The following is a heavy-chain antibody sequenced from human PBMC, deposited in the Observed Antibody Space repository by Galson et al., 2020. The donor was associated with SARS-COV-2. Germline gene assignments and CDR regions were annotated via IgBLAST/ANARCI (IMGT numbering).Heavy chain of an antibody. V-gene: IGHV4-59*01. Sequence: SATLSPSCIASGGSISSYYWSWIRQPPGKGLEWIGYIYYSGSTNHNPSLKSRVTISVDTSKNQFSLKLSSVTAADTAVYYCARLPKSTTIFGVVIPNWYFELWGRGTLVTVSS. D-gene: IGHD3-3*01. J-gene: IGHJ2*01. CDR3: ARLPKSTTIFGVVIPNWYFEL. CDR2: IYYSGST. CDR1: GGSISSYY.